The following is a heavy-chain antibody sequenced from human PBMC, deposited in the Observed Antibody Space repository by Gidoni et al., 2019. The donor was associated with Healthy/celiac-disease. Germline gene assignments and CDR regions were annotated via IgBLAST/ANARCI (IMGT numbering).Heavy chain of an antibody. V-gene: IGHV4-59*12. CDR2: LYYRGST. CDR3: AGSSPPANWTYGGFDP. CDR1: AGAISGYY. J-gene: IGHJ5*02. D-gene: IGHD1-20*01. Sequence: QLQPQLSGPGLVQPSETLSLTCSVSAGAISGYYWSWIRQPPGKGLEWIGYLYYRGSTNYNTPLKRRGTISVDTSNNQFSLKLISVTDADTAAYYCAGSSPPANWTYGGFDPWGQGTLVTVSS.